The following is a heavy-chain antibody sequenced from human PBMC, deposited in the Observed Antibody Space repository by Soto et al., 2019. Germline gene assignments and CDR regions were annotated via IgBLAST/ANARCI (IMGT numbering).Heavy chain of an antibody. D-gene: IGHD3-10*01. J-gene: IGHJ4*02. CDR3: ARTYGSGSYFLPFEY. V-gene: IGHV1-18*01. CDR1: GYMFNTYG. Sequence: QVQLVKSGAEVKKPGASVKVSCKASGYMFNTYGITWVRQAPGQGLEWMGWISAYNGNIDYAQNLQGRVTMTIDTSTSTAYMELRSLRSDDTAVYYCARTYGSGSYFLPFEYWGQGTLVSVSS. CDR2: ISAYNGNI.